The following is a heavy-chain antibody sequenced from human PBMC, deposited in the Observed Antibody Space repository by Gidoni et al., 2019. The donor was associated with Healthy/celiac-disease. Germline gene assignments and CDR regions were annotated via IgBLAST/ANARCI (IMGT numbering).Heavy chain of an antibody. CDR1: GGSISSGGYY. V-gene: IGHV4-31*03. D-gene: IGHD2-15*01. Sequence: QVQLQESCPGLVKPSQTLSLTCTVSGGSISSGGYYWSWIRQHPGKGLEWIGYIYYSGRTYYNPSLKSRVTISVDTSKNQFSRKLSSMTAADTAVYYCAGGLYCSGGSCNDYWGQGTLVTVSS. CDR2: IYYSGRT. CDR3: AGGLYCSGGSCNDY. J-gene: IGHJ4*02.